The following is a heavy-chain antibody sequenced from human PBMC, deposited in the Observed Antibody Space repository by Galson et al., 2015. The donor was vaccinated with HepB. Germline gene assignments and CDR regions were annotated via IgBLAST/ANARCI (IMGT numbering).Heavy chain of an antibody. J-gene: IGHJ2*01. CDR3: ARRYYDSSASPPAVYFDL. V-gene: IGHV3-74*01. D-gene: IGHD3-22*01. CDR1: GFTFSSYW. Sequence: SLRLSCAASGFTFSSYWMHWVRQAPGKGLVWVSRINSDGSGTSYADSVKGRFTIPRDNAKNTLYLQMNSLRAEDTAVYYCARRYYDSSASPPAVYFDLWGRGTLVTVSS. CDR2: INSDGSGT.